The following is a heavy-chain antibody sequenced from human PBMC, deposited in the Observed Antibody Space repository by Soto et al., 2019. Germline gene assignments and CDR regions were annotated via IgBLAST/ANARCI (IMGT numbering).Heavy chain of an antibody. V-gene: IGHV3-23*01. D-gene: IGHD6-19*01. CDR2: ISGSGGST. CDR1: GFTFSSYA. CDR3: TTDGPQWLVRRDY. J-gene: IGHJ4*02. Sequence: GGSLRLSCAASGFTFSSYAMSWVRQAPGKGLEWVSAISGSGGSTYYADSVKGRFTISRDNSKNTLYLQMNSLKTEDTAVYYCTTDGPQWLVRRDYWGQGTLVTVSS.